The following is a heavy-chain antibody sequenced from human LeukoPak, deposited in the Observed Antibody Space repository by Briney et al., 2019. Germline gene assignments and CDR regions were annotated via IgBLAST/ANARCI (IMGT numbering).Heavy chain of an antibody. J-gene: IGHJ4*02. CDR2: ISSSGSIK. CDR1: GFTFSSYS. D-gene: IGHD6-19*01. Sequence: GGSLRLSCAAAGFTFSSYSMIWVRQAPGKGLEWVSYISSSGSIKHYAESVKGRFTISRDNAKNSLYLQMNSLRAEDTAVYYCARARYTSGWETLDYWGQGTLVTVSS. V-gene: IGHV3-48*04. CDR3: ARARYTSGWETLDY.